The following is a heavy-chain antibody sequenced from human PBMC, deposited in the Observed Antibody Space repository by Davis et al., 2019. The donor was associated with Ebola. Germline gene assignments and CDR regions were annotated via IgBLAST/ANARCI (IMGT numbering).Heavy chain of an antibody. Sequence: GESLKISCAASGFTFSTYAINWVRQAPGKGLEWVSGISGSGGITYYADSVKGRFTISRDNSKNTLFLQMNSLRADDTAVYYCARSGLSFGVVKYHYGMDVWGKGTTVTVSS. J-gene: IGHJ6*04. CDR1: GFTFSTYA. CDR3: ARSGLSFGVVKYHYGMDV. CDR2: ISGSGGIT. D-gene: IGHD3-3*01. V-gene: IGHV3-23*01.